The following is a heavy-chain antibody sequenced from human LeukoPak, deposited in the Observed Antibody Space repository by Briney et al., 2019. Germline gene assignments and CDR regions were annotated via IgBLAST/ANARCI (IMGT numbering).Heavy chain of an antibody. V-gene: IGHV3-23*01. Sequence: GGSLRLSCAASGFTFSSYAMGWVRQAPGKGLEWVSAITASGGNTYYADSVKGRFTISRDNSKNTLYLQVNSLRAEDTAVYYCAKGNGYSYGRYYFDYWGPGTLVTVSS. J-gene: IGHJ4*02. CDR2: ITASGGNT. CDR1: GFTFSSYA. D-gene: IGHD5-18*01. CDR3: AKGNGYSYGRYYFDY.